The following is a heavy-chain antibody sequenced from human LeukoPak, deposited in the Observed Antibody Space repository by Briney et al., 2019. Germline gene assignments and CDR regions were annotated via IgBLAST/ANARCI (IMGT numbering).Heavy chain of an antibody. CDR1: GFTFNSYW. J-gene: IGHJ4*02. Sequence: GGSLRLSCAASGFTFNSYWMHWVRQAPGKGLEWVAVISYDGSNKYYADSVKGRFTISRDNSKNTLYLQMNSLRAEDTAVYYCARGTERWLQLGDFDYWGQGTLVTVSS. CDR3: ARGTERWLQLGDFDY. CDR2: ISYDGSNK. D-gene: IGHD5-24*01. V-gene: IGHV3-30-3*01.